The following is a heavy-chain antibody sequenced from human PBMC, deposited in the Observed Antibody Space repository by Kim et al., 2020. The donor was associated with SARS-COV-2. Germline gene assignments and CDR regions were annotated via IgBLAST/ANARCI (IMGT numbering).Heavy chain of an antibody. Sequence: GGSLRLSCAASGFTFSSYAMHWVRQAPGKGLEWVAVISYDGSNKYYADSVKGRFTISRDNSKNTLYLQMNSLRAEDTAVYYCARDRAGGSYFDYWGQGTL. V-gene: IGHV3-30*04. CDR3: ARDRAGGSYFDY. CDR1: GFTFSSYA. J-gene: IGHJ4*02. D-gene: IGHD1-26*01. CDR2: ISYDGSNK.